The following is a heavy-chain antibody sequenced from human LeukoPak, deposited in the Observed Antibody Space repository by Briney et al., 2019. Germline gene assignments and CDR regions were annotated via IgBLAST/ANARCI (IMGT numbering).Heavy chain of an antibody. J-gene: IGHJ6*03. CDR3: AKAYPSSSSSYYYYYMDV. CDR1: GGSISIYY. D-gene: IGHD6-6*01. Sequence: KPSETLSLTCTVSGGSISIYYWAWIRQPPGKGLEWIGYVYHRGSTEYNPSLRSRVTMSVDMSKNSFSLELSAGTAADTAVYYCAKAYPSSSSSYYYYYMDVWGKGTTVTVSS. V-gene: IGHV4-59*01. CDR2: VYHRGST.